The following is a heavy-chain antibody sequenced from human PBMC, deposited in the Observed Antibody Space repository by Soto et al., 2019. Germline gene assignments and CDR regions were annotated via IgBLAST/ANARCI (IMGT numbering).Heavy chain of an antibody. J-gene: IGHJ4*02. CDR3: ARTNGAYSNYFDY. CDR1: GCTFSSYS. CDR2: IGGSSGHI. D-gene: IGHD2-8*01. V-gene: IGHV3-21*01. Sequence: GGSLRLSCAASGCTFSSYSMVWVRQAPEKGLEWVSSIGGSSGHIYYADSLKGRFTIPRDNAKNSLYLQMNSLRVDDTAVYYCARTNGAYSNYFDYWGQGTLVTVSS.